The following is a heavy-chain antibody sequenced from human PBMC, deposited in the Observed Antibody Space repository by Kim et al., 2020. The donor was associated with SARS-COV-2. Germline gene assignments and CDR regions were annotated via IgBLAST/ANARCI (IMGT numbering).Heavy chain of an antibody. V-gene: IGHV3-23*01. J-gene: IGHJ4*02. D-gene: IGHD3-22*01. Sequence: GRLTISRDNSKNTLYLQMNSLRAEDTAVYYCAKVGGWGDYDSSGYLHLDYWGQGTLVTVSS. CDR3: AKVGGWGDYDSSGYLHLDY.